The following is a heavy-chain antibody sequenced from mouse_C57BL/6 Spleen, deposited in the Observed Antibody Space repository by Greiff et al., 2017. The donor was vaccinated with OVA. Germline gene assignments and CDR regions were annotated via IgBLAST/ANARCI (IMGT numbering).Heavy chain of an antibody. Sequence: EVHLVESGGGLVKPGGSLKLSCAASGFTFSDYGMHWVRQAPEKGLEWVAYISSGSSTIYYADTVKGRFTISRDNAKNTLFLQMTSLRSEDTAMYYCARRGYYGSSYDYAMDYWGQGTSVTVSS. J-gene: IGHJ4*01. D-gene: IGHD1-1*01. CDR3: ARRGYYGSSYDYAMDY. V-gene: IGHV5-17*01. CDR1: GFTFSDYG. CDR2: ISSGSSTI.